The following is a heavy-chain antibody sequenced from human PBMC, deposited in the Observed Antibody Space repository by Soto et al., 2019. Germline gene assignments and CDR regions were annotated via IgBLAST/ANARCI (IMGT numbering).Heavy chain of an antibody. CDR3: ARYQSPTVVTYYFDS. J-gene: IGHJ4*02. CDR1: GYTFTGYY. CDR2: INPNSGGT. D-gene: IGHD4-17*01. V-gene: IGHV1-2*02. Sequence: ASVKVSCKASGYTFTGYYMHWVRQAPGQGLEWMGWINPNSGGTNYAQKFQGRVTMTRDTSISTAYMELSRLRSDDTAVYYCARYQSPTVVTYYFDSWGKASLVTVPS.